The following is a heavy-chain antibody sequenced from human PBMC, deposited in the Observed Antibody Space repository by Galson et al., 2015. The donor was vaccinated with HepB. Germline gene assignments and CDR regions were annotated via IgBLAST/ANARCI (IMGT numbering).Heavy chain of an antibody. CDR3: ASKVGIPSLSGEDYFDY. D-gene: IGHD6-13*01. CDR1: GFTFSSYA. Sequence: SLRLSCAASGFTFSSYAMHWVRQAPGKGLEWVAVISYDGSNKYYADSVKGRFTISRDNSKNTLYLQMNSLRAEDTAVYYCASKVGIPSLSGEDYFDYWGQGTLVTVSS. V-gene: IGHV3-30*04. J-gene: IGHJ4*02. CDR2: ISYDGSNK.